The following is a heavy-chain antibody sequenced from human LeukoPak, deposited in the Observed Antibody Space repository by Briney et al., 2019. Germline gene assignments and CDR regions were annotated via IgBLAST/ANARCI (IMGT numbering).Heavy chain of an antibody. CDR2: IIPILGIA. J-gene: IGHJ6*02. Sequence: SVKVSCKASGGTFSSYAISWVRQAPGQGLEWMGRIIPILGIANYAQKFQGRVTITADKSTSTAYMELSSLRSEDTAVYYCASRGYSYGYSGYGMDVWGRGTTVTVSS. D-gene: IGHD5-18*01. V-gene: IGHV1-69*04. CDR1: GGTFSSYA. CDR3: ASRGYSYGYSGYGMDV.